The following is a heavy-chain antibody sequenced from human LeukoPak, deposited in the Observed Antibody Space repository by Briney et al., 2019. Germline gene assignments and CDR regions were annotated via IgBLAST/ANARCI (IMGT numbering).Heavy chain of an antibody. Sequence: ASVKVSCKASGYTFTGYYMHWVRQAPGQGLEWMGWINPNSGGTNYAQKFQGWVTMTRDTSISTAYMELSRLRSDDTAVYYCARDRCGGDCSVDAFDIWGQGTMVTVSS. CDR1: GYTFTGYY. CDR3: ARDRCGGDCSVDAFDI. CDR2: INPNSGGT. D-gene: IGHD2-21*02. V-gene: IGHV1-2*04. J-gene: IGHJ3*02.